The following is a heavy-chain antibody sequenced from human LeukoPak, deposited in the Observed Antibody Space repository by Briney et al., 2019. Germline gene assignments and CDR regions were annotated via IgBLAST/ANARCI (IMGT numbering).Heavy chain of an antibody. Sequence: SETLSLTCTVSGDSISSSNYYWGWIRQPPGKGLEWIGSFYYSGSTYYKPSLKSRVTISVDTSKNQFSLKLNSVTAADTAVYYCARDLYGSGSYYPGLFDDWGQGTLVTVSS. CDR2: FYYSGST. J-gene: IGHJ4*02. V-gene: IGHV4-39*07. CDR3: ARDLYGSGSYYPGLFDD. CDR1: GDSISSSNYY. D-gene: IGHD3-10*01.